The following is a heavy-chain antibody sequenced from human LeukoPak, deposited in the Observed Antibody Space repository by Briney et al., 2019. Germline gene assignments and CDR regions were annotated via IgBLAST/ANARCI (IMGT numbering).Heavy chain of an antibody. CDR3: ARDGYCSSASCSDAFDI. Sequence: SETLSLTCTVSGGSISSGSYYWSWIRQPAGKGLEWIGRIYTSGDTNYNPSLKSRVTISIDTSKNQFSLKLSSVTAADTAVYYCARDGYCSSASCSDAFDIWGQGTMVTVSS. J-gene: IGHJ3*02. CDR2: IYTSGDT. CDR1: GGSISSGSYY. D-gene: IGHD2-2*03. V-gene: IGHV4-61*02.